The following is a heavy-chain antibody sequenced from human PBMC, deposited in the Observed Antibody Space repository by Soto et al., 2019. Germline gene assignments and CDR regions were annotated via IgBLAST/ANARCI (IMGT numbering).Heavy chain of an antibody. Sequence: GSLRLSCATSGFNFRNFGMHWVRQAPGKGLEWVTFISFDASRKYYPDSLKGRFTVSRDNSSNTLFLQMNSLNVEDTAIYFCVRDFVGPGLDYWGQGTLVTVSS. CDR2: ISFDASRK. D-gene: IGHD1-26*01. CDR3: VRDFVGPGLDY. V-gene: IGHV3-33*05. J-gene: IGHJ4*02. CDR1: GFNFRNFG.